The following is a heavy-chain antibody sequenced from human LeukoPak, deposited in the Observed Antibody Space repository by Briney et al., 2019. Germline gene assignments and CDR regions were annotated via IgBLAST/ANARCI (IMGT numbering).Heavy chain of an antibody. CDR2: IYYSGST. CDR3: ARSSGHDRVDY. Sequence: PSQTLSLTCTVSGGSISSGGYYWSWIRQHPGKGLEWIGYIYYSGSTYYNPSLKSRVTISVDTSKNQLSLKLSSVTAADTAVYYCARSSGHDRVDYWGQGTLVTVSS. D-gene: IGHD5-12*01. J-gene: IGHJ4*02. V-gene: IGHV4-31*03. CDR1: GGSISSGGYY.